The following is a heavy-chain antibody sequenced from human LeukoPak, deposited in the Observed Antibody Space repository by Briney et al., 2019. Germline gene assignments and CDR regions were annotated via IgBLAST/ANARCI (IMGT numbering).Heavy chain of an antibody. CDR2: ISGRGGST. V-gene: IGHV3-23*01. CDR3: ALIYDFFNGGTVGDY. J-gene: IGHJ4*02. CDR1: GFTFNNFA. Sequence: GGSLRLSCAGSGFTFNNFAMSWVRQAPGKGLEWVSSISGRGGSTYYADSLRGRFIISRGNSKNTLYLQMNSLRDEDTAFYYCALIYDFFNGGTVGDYWGQGALVTVSS. D-gene: IGHD5/OR15-5a*01.